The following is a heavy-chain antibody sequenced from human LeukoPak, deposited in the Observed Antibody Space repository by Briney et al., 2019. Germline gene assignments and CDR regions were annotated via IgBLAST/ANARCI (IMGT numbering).Heavy chain of an antibody. CDR1: GFTFSSYW. CDR2: MNTDGSIT. D-gene: IGHD1-26*01. CDR3: ARGVGTTNPPEDY. Sequence: GGSLRLSCVVSGFTFSSYWMHWVRQAPGKGLVCVSRMNTDGSITTYADSVKGRFTISRDNAKNTLYLQMNSLRAEDTAVYYCARGVGTTNPPEDYWGQGTLVTVSS. J-gene: IGHJ4*02. V-gene: IGHV3-74*01.